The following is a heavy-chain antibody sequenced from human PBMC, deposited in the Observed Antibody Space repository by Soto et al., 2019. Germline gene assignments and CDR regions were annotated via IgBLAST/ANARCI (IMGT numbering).Heavy chain of an antibody. V-gene: IGHV1-69*13. Sequence: SVKVSCKASGGTFSSYAISWVRQAPGQGLEWMGGIIPIFGTANYAQKFQGRVTITADESTSTAYMELSSLRSEDTAVYYCARAFPRYCSGGSCYLSYYYYYGMDVWGQGTTVTVSS. D-gene: IGHD2-15*01. CDR1: GGTFSSYA. CDR2: IIPIFGTA. J-gene: IGHJ6*02. CDR3: ARAFPRYCSGGSCYLSYYYYYGMDV.